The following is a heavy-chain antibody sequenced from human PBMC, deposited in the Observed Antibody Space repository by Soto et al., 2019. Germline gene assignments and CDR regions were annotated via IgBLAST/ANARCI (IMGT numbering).Heavy chain of an antibody. CDR2: IYYSGST. D-gene: IGHD2-15*01. Sequence: SETLSLTCTVSGGSISSGGYYWSWIRQHPGKGLEWIGYIYYSGSTYYNPSLRSRVTISVDTSKNQFSLKLSSVTAADTAVYYCARGQSWVPPLKLSGMDVWGQGTTVTVSS. J-gene: IGHJ6*02. CDR3: ARGQSWVPPLKLSGMDV. V-gene: IGHV4-31*03. CDR1: GGSISSGGYY.